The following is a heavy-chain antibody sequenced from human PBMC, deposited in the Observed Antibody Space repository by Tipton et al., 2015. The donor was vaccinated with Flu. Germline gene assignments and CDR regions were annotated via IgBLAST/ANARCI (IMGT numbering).Heavy chain of an antibody. Sequence: TLSLTCTVSGGSISSGGYYWSWIRPHPGKGLVWIGYIYYSGSTYSNPSLRSRVTISVDTSKNQFSLKLSSVTAAATAVYYCGGRRTFDIWGQGTMVTVSS. D-gene: IGHD2-15*01. CDR1: GGSISSGGYY. CDR3: GGRRTFDI. J-gene: IGHJ3*02. CDR2: IYYSGST. V-gene: IGHV4-31*03.